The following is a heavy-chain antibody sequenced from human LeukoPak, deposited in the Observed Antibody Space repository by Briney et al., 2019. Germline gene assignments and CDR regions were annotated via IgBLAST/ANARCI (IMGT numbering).Heavy chain of an antibody. D-gene: IGHD4-17*01. CDR2: ISYDGSKK. J-gene: IGHJ4*02. V-gene: IGHV3-30*04. CDR3: ARIDAYGDYVGPFDY. CDR1: GFTFSSYA. Sequence: GGSLRLSCAASGFTFSSYAMHWVRQAPGKGLEWVAVISYDGSKKYYADSVKGRFTISRDNSKNTLYLQMNSLRAEDTAVYYCARIDAYGDYVGPFDYWGQGTLVTVSS.